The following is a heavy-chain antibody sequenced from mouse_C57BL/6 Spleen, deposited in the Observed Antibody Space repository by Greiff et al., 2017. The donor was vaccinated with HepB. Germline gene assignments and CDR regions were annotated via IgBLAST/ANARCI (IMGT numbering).Heavy chain of an antibody. J-gene: IGHJ2*01. D-gene: IGHD2-4*01. CDR2: ISSGGSYT. CDR1: GFTFSSYG. V-gene: IGHV5-6*01. CDR3: ARRYDFFDY. Sequence: EVQLQESGGDLVKPGGSLKLSCAASGFTFSSYGMSWVRQTPDKRLEWVATISSGGSYTYYPDSVKGRFTISRDNAKNTLYLQMSSLKSEDTAMYYCARRYDFFDYWGQGTTLTVSS.